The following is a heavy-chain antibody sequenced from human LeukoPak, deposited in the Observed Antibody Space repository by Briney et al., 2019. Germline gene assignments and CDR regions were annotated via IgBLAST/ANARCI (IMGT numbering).Heavy chain of an antibody. CDR1: GGSISSYY. CDR2: IFYSGRT. CDR3: ARDPPFGWFDP. V-gene: IGHV4-39*07. D-gene: IGHD3-3*01. Sequence: SETLSLTCTVSGGSISSYYRGWIRQPPGKGLEWIGSIFYSGRTYYNPSLKSRVTISVDTSKNQFSLKLTSVTAADTAVFYCARDPPFGWFDPWGQGTLVTVSS. J-gene: IGHJ5*02.